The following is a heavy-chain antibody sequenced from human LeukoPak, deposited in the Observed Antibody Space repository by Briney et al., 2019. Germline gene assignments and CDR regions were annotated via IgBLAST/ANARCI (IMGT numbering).Heavy chain of an antibody. CDR3: ARDPKGGYSYGWGAFDI. V-gene: IGHV3-30-3*01. Sequence: GGSLRLSCAASGFTFSSNDMHWVRQAPGKGLEWVAIVSYDGSNKDYADSVKGRFTISRDNSKSTLYLQMNSLRAEDTAVYYCARDPKGGYSYGWGAFDIWGQGTMVTVSS. J-gene: IGHJ3*02. D-gene: IGHD5-18*01. CDR2: VSYDGSNK. CDR1: GFTFSSND.